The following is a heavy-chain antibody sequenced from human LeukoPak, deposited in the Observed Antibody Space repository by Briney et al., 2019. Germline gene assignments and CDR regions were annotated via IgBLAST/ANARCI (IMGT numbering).Heavy chain of an antibody. V-gene: IGHV4-59*08. J-gene: IGHJ4*02. Sequence: PSETLSLTCTVSGGSISSYYWSWIRQPPGKGPEWIGNIYYSGSTNYNPSLKSRVTISVDTSKNQFSLKLSSVTAADTAVYYCASWGYSYGDDSWGQGTLVTVSS. CDR2: IYYSGST. CDR1: GGSISSYY. CDR3: ASWGYSYGDDS. D-gene: IGHD5-18*01.